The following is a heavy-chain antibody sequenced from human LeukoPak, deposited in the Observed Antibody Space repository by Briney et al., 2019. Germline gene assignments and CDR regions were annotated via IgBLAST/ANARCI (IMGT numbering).Heavy chain of an antibody. CDR3: ARCDFGSGSYSPRFDY. CDR2: INHSGST. V-gene: IGHV4-34*01. J-gene: IGHJ4*02. CDR1: GGSFSGYY. Sequence: SETLSLTCAVYGGSFSGYYWTWIRQPPGKGLEWIGEINHSGSTNYNPSLKSRVTISVDTSKKQFSLKLSSVTAADTAVYYCARCDFGSGSYSPRFDYWGQGTLVTVSS. D-gene: IGHD3-10*01.